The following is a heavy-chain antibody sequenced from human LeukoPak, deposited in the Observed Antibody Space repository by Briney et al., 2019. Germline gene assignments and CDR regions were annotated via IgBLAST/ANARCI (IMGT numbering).Heavy chain of an antibody. Sequence: PSETLSLTCTVSGYSISSGYYWGWIRQPPGKGLEWIGSIYHSGSTYYNPSLKSRVTISVDTSKNQFSLKLSSVTAADTAVYYCARLRSSSWYGGYYFDYWGQGTLVTVSS. CDR1: GYSISSGYY. D-gene: IGHD6-13*01. V-gene: IGHV4-38-2*02. CDR2: IYHSGST. CDR3: ARLRSSSWYGGYYFDY. J-gene: IGHJ4*02.